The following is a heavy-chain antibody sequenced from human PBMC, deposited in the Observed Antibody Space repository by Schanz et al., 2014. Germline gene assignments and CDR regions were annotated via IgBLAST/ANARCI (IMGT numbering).Heavy chain of an antibody. Sequence: EVQLVESGGGLVKPGGSLRLSCAVSGFTVSSNHMSWVRQAPGKGLEWVSVIYSGIGAYYADSVKDRFTVSRDNSKNTVYLQMNRLRAEDTAVYYCAKDPSHGDYDYYFDYWGQGTLVTVSS. V-gene: IGHV3-66*01. CDR3: AKDPSHGDYDYYFDY. CDR2: IYSGIGA. CDR1: GFTVSSNH. D-gene: IGHD3-22*01. J-gene: IGHJ4*02.